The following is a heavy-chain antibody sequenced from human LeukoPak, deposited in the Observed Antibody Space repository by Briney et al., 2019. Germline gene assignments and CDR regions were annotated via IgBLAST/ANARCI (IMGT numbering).Heavy chain of an antibody. CDR3: ITPLPYSAQ. D-gene: IGHD2-21*01. V-gene: IGHV3-15*07. J-gene: IGHJ4*02. CDR2: IKPKTDGETT. CDR1: GFTFTSYS. Sequence: GGSLRLSCAASGFTFTSYSMNWVRQAPGKGLEWVGRIKPKTDGETTEYAAPVKGRFSISRDDSKNMLYLQMNSLKTEDTAVYYCITPLPYSAQGGQGTLVTVSS.